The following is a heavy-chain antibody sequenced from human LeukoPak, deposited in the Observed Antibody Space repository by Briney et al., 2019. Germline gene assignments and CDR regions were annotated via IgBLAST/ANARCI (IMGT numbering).Heavy chain of an antibody. V-gene: IGHV3-7*01. D-gene: IGHD5-24*01. CDR1: GFTFSSYE. Sequence: GGSLRLSCAASGFTFSSYEMNWVRQAPGKGLEWVANIKQDGSEKYYVDSVKGRFTISRDNAKNSLYLQMNSLRAEDTAVYYCARVGVAGFRDGYNMYWGQGTLVTVSS. J-gene: IGHJ4*02. CDR2: IKQDGSEK. CDR3: ARVGVAGFRDGYNMY.